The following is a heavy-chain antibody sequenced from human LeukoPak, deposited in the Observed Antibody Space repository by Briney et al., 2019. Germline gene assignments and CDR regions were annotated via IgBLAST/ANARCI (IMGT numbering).Heavy chain of an antibody. CDR2: IYTSGST. V-gene: IGHV4-61*02. J-gene: IGHJ6*03. CDR3: ARDKGVVVPAAIPGTYYYYYYMDV. CDR1: GGSISSGSYY. D-gene: IGHD2-2*02. Sequence: SETLSLTCTVSGGSISSGSYYWSWIRQPAGKGLEWIGRIYTSGSTNYNPSLKSRVTISVDTSKNQFSLKLSSVTAADTAVYYCARDKGVVVPAAIPGTYYYYYYMDVWGKGTTATVSS.